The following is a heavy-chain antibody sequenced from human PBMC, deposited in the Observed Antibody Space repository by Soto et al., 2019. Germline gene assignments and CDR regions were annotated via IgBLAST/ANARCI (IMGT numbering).Heavy chain of an antibody. J-gene: IGHJ4*02. D-gene: IGHD3-3*01. V-gene: IGHV3-30-3*01. Sequence: QVQLVESGVGVVQPGRSLRLSCAASGFTFSSYAMHWVRQAPGKGLEWVAVISYDGSNKYYADSVKGRFTISRDNSKNTLYLQMNSLRAEDTAVYYCAREEYYDFWSGYYFSQKRKNYFDYWGQGTLVTVSS. CDR1: GFTFSSYA. CDR3: AREEYYDFWSGYYFSQKRKNYFDY. CDR2: ISYDGSNK.